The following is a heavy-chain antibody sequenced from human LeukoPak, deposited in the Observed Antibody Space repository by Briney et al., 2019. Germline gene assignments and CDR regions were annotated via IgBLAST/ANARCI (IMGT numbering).Heavy chain of an antibody. CDR1: GYTFTSYG. Sequence: ASVKVSCKASGYTFTSYGISWVRQAPGQGLEWMGWISAYNGNTNYAQKLQGRVTITADTSTSTAYMQLSSLRFEDTAVYYCARARSGPYGSGSLDAFDIWGQGTMVTVSS. CDR2: ISAYNGNT. CDR3: ARARSGPYGSGSLDAFDI. D-gene: IGHD3-10*01. V-gene: IGHV1-18*01. J-gene: IGHJ3*02.